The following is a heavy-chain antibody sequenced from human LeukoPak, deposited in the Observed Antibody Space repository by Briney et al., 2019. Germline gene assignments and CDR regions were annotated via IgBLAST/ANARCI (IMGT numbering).Heavy chain of an antibody. Sequence: QPGGSLRLSCAASGLTFSSYAMNWVRQTPGEGLEWVSGISGSGGNTYYTDSVTGRFTISRDNSKNTLYMQMNSLRAEDTAVYYCAKGVRPSYGAQGGSSAFDIWGQGTMVTVSS. V-gene: IGHV3-23*01. CDR1: GLTFSSYA. CDR3: AKGVRPSYGAQGGSSAFDI. D-gene: IGHD4-17*01. J-gene: IGHJ3*02. CDR2: ISGSGGNT.